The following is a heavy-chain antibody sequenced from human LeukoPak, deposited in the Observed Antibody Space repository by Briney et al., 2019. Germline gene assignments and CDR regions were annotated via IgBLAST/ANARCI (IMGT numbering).Heavy chain of an antibody. CDR1: GGSISSGGYS. D-gene: IGHD2-2*01. J-gene: IGHJ6*02. V-gene: IGHV4-30-2*01. Sequence: SETLSLTCAVSGGSISSGGYSWSWIPQPPGKGLEWIGYIYHSGSTYYNPSLKSRVTISVDRTKNQFSLKLSSVTAADTAVYYCARALVVPAAMGYYYYGMDVWGQGTTVTVSS. CDR3: ARALVVPAAMGYYYYGMDV. CDR2: IYHSGST.